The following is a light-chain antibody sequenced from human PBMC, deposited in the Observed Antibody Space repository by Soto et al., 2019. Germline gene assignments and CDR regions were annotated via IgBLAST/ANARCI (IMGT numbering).Light chain of an antibody. J-gene: IGKJ1*01. Sequence: EIVLTQSPGTLSLSPGERATLSCRASQSVSRSYLAWYQQKPGQAPRVLMYGASSRATGIPDRFSGSGSGTDFTLTISRLEPEDFAVYSCLQYHNLWAFGQGTKVEI. CDR1: QSVSRSY. V-gene: IGKV3-20*01. CDR2: GAS. CDR3: LQYHNLWA.